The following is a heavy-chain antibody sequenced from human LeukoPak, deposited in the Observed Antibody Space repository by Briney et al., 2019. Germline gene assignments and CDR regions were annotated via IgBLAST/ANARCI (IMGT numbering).Heavy chain of an antibody. CDR1: GDSVSSTEAG. D-gene: IGHD3-10*01. V-gene: IGHV6-1*01. CDR2: KYDSSIWYEDEARWYK. CDR3: ARGGLVRGSINSLIAFDV. J-gene: IGHJ3*01. Sequence: QTLSLTCGISGDSVSSTEAGWSWIRQAPSRGLEWLGRKYDSSIWYEDEARWYKDDAGSLKSRITINVDRVMNQFSLQLNSVTPEDTALYYCARGGLVRGSINSLIAFDVWGQGIMVTVSS.